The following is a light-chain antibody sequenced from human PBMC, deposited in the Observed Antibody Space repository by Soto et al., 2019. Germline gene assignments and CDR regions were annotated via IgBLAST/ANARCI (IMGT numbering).Light chain of an antibody. Sequence: QSVLTQPASVSGSPGQSITISCTGTSSDIGGYNYVSWYQQHPGKAPKLMIYGVTNRPSGVSNRFSGSKSGNTASLTISGLQAEDEADYYCCSYTTSSTRVFGSGTKLTVL. V-gene: IGLV2-14*01. J-gene: IGLJ1*01. CDR2: GVT. CDR1: SSDIGGYNY. CDR3: CSYTTSSTRV.